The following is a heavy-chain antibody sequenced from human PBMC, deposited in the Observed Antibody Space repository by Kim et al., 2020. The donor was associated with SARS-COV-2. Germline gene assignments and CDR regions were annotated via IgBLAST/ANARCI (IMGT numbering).Heavy chain of an antibody. V-gene: IGHV1-24*01. Sequence: ASVKVSCKASGYTLTELSMHWVRQAPGKGLEWMGGFDPEDGETIYAQKFQGRVTMTEDTSTDTAYMELSSLRSEDTAVYYCATWAAVAAAYYYYYGMDVWGQGTTVTVSS. CDR2: FDPEDGET. D-gene: IGHD6-19*01. CDR3: ATWAAVAAAYYYYYGMDV. CDR1: GYTLTELS. J-gene: IGHJ6*02.